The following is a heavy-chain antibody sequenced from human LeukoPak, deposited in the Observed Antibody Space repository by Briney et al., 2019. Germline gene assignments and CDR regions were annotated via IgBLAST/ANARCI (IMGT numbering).Heavy chain of an antibody. V-gene: IGHV3-23*01. Sequence: GGSLRLSCATSGFAFSSSSMSWVRQAPGKGLEWVSTISGAGGSSWYAESVKDRFSISRDNSMNSVSLQMSSPRVEDTAIYYCTKDDSSSWYDYFFDYWGQGTLVTVSS. CDR1: GFAFSSSS. CDR2: ISGAGGSS. CDR3: TKDDSSSWYDYFFDY. J-gene: IGHJ4*02. D-gene: IGHD6-13*01.